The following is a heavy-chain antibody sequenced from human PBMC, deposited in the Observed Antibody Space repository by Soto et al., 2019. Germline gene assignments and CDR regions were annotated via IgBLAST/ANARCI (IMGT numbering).Heavy chain of an antibody. CDR3: ARDLSPVVPTHGDFDY. CDR1: GFTFSSYS. D-gene: IGHD2-2*01. V-gene: IGHV3-48*02. J-gene: IGHJ4*02. Sequence: PGGSLRLSCAASGFTFSSYSMNWVRQAPGKGLEWVSYISSSSSTIYYADSVKGRFTISRDNAKNSLYLQMNSLRDEDTAVYYCARDLSPVVPTHGDFDYWGQGTLVTVSS. CDR2: ISSSSSTI.